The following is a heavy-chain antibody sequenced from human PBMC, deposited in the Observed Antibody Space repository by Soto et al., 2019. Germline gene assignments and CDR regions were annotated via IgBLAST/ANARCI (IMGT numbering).Heavy chain of an antibody. Sequence: SVKVSCKASGGTFSSYTISWVRQAPGQGLEWMGRIIPILGIANYAQKFQGRVTITADKSTSTAYMELSSLRSEDTAVYYCATPSRVEMATITYYYYGMDVWGQGTTVTVSS. CDR1: GGTFSSYT. J-gene: IGHJ6*02. V-gene: IGHV1-69*02. CDR3: ATPSRVEMATITYYYYGMDV. CDR2: IIPILGIA. D-gene: IGHD5-12*01.